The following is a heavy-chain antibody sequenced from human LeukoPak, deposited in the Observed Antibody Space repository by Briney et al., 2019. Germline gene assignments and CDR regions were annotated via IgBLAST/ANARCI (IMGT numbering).Heavy chain of an antibody. J-gene: IGHJ4*02. CDR3: AKGEAQTQLDY. CDR2: ISASGSAT. V-gene: IGHV3-23*01. CDR1: GFIFSNYG. Sequence: GGSLRLSCAASGFIFSNYGMNWVRQAPGKGLEWVAAISASGSATSYADSVRGRFTISRDNSKNTLYLQMNSLRAEDTAVYYCAKGEAQTQLDYWGQGTLVTVSS.